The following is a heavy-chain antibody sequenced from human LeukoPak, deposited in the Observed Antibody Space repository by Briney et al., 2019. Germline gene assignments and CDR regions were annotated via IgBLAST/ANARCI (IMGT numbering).Heavy chain of an antibody. J-gene: IGHJ4*02. D-gene: IGHD2-2*01. V-gene: IGHV3-7*01. CDR1: GFTFSNYW. CDR3: TRDRLACTSTACCSSFDY. Sequence: GGSLRLSCAASGFTFSNYWMNWVRQAPGKGLEWVANIKEDGSEKNYVDSVKGRFTISRDNAKNSLYLQMNSLRAEDTAVYYCTRDRLACTSTACCSSFDYWGQGTLVTVSS. CDR2: IKEDGSEK.